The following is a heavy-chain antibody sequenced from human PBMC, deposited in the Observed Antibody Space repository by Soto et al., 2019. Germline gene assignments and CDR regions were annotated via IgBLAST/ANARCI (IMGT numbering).Heavy chain of an antibody. Sequence: SLRLSCAPSGFTFDDYAMHWVRQAPGKGLEWVSGIRWNSGSIGYAEAVKGRFTISRENGRNSLYLQMNRLRAEDTALYYCAKGRLRVVITDYFDYWGQGTLVTVSS. CDR3: AKGRLRVVITDYFDY. CDR1: GFTFDDYA. CDR2: IRWNSGSI. V-gene: IGHV3-9*01. J-gene: IGHJ4*02. D-gene: IGHD3-22*01.